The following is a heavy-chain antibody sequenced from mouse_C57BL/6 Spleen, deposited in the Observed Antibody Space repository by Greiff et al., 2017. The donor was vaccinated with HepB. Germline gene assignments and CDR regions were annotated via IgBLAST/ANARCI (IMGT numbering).Heavy chain of an antibody. J-gene: IGHJ4*01. CDR2: ISSGGSYT. Sequence: EVHLVESGGDLVKPGGSLKLSCAASGFTFSSYGMSWVRQTPDKRLEWVATISSGGSYTYYPDSVKGRFTISRDNAKNTLYLQMSSLKSEDTAMYYCARHYGSSSYAMDYWGQGTSVTVSS. CDR3: ARHYGSSSYAMDY. D-gene: IGHD1-1*01. CDR1: GFTFSSYG. V-gene: IGHV5-6*01.